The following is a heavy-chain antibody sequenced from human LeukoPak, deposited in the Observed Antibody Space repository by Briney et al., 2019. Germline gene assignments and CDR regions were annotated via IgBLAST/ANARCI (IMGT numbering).Heavy chain of an antibody. CDR1: GFTFSSYE. V-gene: IGHV3-48*03. J-gene: IGHJ4*02. Sequence: PGGSLSLSCAASGFTFSSYEMNWVRQAPGKGLEWVSYISSSGSTIYYADSVKGRFTISRDNAKNSLYLQMNSLRAEDTAVYYCARESPQLRGFGYYFDYWGQGTLVTVSS. CDR3: ARESPQLRGFGYYFDY. CDR2: ISSSGSTI. D-gene: IGHD3-10*01.